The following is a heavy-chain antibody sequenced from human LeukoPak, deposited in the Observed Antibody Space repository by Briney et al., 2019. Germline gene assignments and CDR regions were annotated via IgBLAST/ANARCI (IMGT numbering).Heavy chain of an antibody. J-gene: IGHJ4*02. CDR3: AREMARGYYGSGSYYNVPDY. V-gene: IGHV3-20*04. D-gene: IGHD3-10*01. CDR2: INWNGGST. Sequence: GGSLRLSCAASGFTFDDYGMSWVRQAPGKGLEWVSGINWNGGSTGYADSAKGRFTISRDNAKNSLYLRMNSLRAEDTALYYCAREMARGYYGSGSYYNVPDYWGQGTLVTVSS. CDR1: GFTFDDYG.